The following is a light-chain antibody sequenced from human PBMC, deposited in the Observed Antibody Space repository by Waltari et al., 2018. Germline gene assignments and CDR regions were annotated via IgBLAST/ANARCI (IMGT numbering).Light chain of an antibody. CDR3: LQDYNYPWT. CDR1: HGIRNN. J-gene: IGKJ1*01. CDR2: ATS. V-gene: IGKV1-6*01. Sequence: AIQMTQSPSSLSASVGDRVTITCRASHGIRNNLGWYQQQPGKAPKLLMYATSTLQSGVPSRFSGSGSGTDFTLTISSLQPEDFATYYCLQDYNYPWTFGQGTKVEIK.